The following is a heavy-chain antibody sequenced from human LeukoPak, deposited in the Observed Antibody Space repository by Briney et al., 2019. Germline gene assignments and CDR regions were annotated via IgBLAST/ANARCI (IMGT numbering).Heavy chain of an antibody. V-gene: IGHV4-39*07. CDR1: GGSISGTSNY. J-gene: IGHJ4*02. CDR2: INYSGSA. D-gene: IGHD6-13*01. CDR3: ARRVHSSSWSSYFDY. Sequence: SETLSLTCTVSGGSISGTSNYWGWIRQPPGKGLEWIGGINYSGSAYYNPSLKSRVTISVDTSKNQFFLKLSSVTATDTAVYYCARRVHSSSWSSYFDYWGQETLVTVSS.